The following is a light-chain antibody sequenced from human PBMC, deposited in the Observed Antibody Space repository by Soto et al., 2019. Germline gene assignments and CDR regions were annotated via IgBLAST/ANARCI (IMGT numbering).Light chain of an antibody. Sequence: SYVLTQPPSVSVAPGKTARFSCGGNDIGSQSVHWYQQKPGQAPVLLIFYDRERPSGIPERFSGSNSGNTATLTISRVEAGDEADYYCQVWDSSSAHRVFGGGTKLTVL. J-gene: IGLJ3*02. V-gene: IGLV3-21*04. CDR3: QVWDSSSAHRV. CDR2: YDR. CDR1: DIGSQS.